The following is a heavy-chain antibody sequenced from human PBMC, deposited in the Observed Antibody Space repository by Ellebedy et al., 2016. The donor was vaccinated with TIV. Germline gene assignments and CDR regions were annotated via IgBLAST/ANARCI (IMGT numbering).Heavy chain of an antibody. Sequence: AASVKVSCKASGYTFTGHYLHWVRRAPGQGLEWVGWINTNTGGTNYAQRFQGRVTMTRDTSISTAYMELNRLRSEDTAVYYCARVSDGTSAQYLNYFDFWGQGTLVTVSS. CDR3: ARVSDGTSAQYLNYFDF. D-gene: IGHD2-2*01. CDR2: INTNTGGT. V-gene: IGHV1-2*02. CDR1: GYTFTGHY. J-gene: IGHJ4*02.